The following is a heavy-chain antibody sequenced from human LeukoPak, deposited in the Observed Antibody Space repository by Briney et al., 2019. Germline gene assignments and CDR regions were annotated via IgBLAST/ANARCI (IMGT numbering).Heavy chain of an antibody. CDR1: GFTFSSYW. J-gene: IGHJ4*02. D-gene: IGHD3-22*01. Sequence: GGSLRLSCAASGFTFSSYWMSWVRQAPGKGLEWVANIKQDGSEEYYVDSVKGRFTISRDNAKNSLYLQMDSLRAEDTAVYYCARRGLNYYDSSGYYKDWGQGTLVTVSS. CDR3: ARRGLNYYDSSGYYKD. CDR2: IKQDGSEE. V-gene: IGHV3-7*01.